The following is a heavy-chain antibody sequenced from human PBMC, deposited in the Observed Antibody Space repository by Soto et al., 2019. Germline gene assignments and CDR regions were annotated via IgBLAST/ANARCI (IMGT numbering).Heavy chain of an antibody. CDR1: GGSISSGGYY. V-gene: IGHV4-31*03. CDR2: IYYSGST. CDR3: AREVATYSSSWYYYYGMDV. D-gene: IGHD6-13*01. J-gene: IGHJ6*02. Sequence: QVQLQESGPGLVKPSQTLSLTCPVSGGSISSGGYYWSWIRQHPGKGLEWIGYIYYSGSTYYNPSLKSRVTISVDTSKNQFSLKLSSVTAADTAVYYCAREVATYSSSWYYYYGMDVWGQGTTVTVSS.